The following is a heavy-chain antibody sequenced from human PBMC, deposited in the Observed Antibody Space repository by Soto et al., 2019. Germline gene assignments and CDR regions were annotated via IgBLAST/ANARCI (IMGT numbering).Heavy chain of an antibody. V-gene: IGHV3-9*01. CDR2: ISWNRGDI. Sequence: EVELVESGGGLVQPGRSLTLACAASGFMFEDYAMHWVRQVSGKGLEWVSGISWNRGDIAYVDSVKGRFTISRDNAKKSLTLQMNSLRPEDTALYYCAKGKVATIKYYGMDVWGQGTTVIVSS. J-gene: IGHJ6*02. D-gene: IGHD5-12*01. CDR1: GFMFEDYA. CDR3: AKGKVATIKYYGMDV.